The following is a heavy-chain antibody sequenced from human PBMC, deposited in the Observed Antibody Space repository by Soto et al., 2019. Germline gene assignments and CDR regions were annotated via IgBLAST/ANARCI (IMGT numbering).Heavy chain of an antibody. J-gene: IGHJ6*02. V-gene: IGHV4-59*01. CDR2: IYYTGST. CDR1: GGSMSPYY. D-gene: IGHD3-10*01. Sequence: SETLSLTCSVSGGSMSPYYWSWIRQAPGKGLEWIGYIYYTGSTNYNPSLESRVTISVDTSKNQFSLKLSSLTAADTAVYYCARATMVRGVIITVGSYYYYGMDVWGPGTTVTVSS. CDR3: ARATMVRGVIITVGSYYYYGMDV.